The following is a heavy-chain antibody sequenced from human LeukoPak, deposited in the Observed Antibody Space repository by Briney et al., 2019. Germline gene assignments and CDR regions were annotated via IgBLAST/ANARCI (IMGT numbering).Heavy chain of an antibody. Sequence: GGSLTLSCAASGFTFSYHWMTWVRQAPGKGLEWVANIKNDGTVKNYVDSVKGRFTISRDNAKNSLYLHMNSLRAEDTGVYYCAKDSYSKGDYWGQGVLVTVSS. D-gene: IGHD5-18*01. CDR1: GFTFSYHW. J-gene: IGHJ4*02. V-gene: IGHV3-7*01. CDR2: IKNDGTVK. CDR3: AKDSYSKGDY.